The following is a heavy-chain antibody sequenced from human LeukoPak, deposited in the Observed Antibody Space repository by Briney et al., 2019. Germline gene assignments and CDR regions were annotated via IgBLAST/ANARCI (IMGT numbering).Heavy chain of an antibody. V-gene: IGHV3-30*03. D-gene: IGHD3-3*01. CDR3: ARDRAWNYFDY. CDR1: GFTFSSYW. Sequence: GGSLRLSCAASGFTFSSYWMSWVRQAPGKGLEWVAIISNDGSRKYYAHSVEGRFTISRDNSKNTLYLRMDSLRAKDTAVYYCARDRAWNYFDYWGQGTLVTVSS. CDR2: ISNDGSRK. J-gene: IGHJ4*02.